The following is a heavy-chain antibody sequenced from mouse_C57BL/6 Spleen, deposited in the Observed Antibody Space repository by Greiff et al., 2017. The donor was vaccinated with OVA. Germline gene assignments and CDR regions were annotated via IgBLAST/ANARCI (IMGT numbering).Heavy chain of an antibody. V-gene: IGHV1-54*01. Sequence: VKLQQSGAELVRPGTSVKVSCKASGYAFTNYLIEWVKQRPGQGLEWIGVINPGSGGTNYNEKFKGKATLTADKSSSTAYMQLSSLTSEDSAVYFCARSEYYGSGGFAYWGQGTLVTVSA. CDR1: GYAFTNYL. D-gene: IGHD1-1*01. CDR3: ARSEYYGSGGFAY. CDR2: INPGSGGT. J-gene: IGHJ3*01.